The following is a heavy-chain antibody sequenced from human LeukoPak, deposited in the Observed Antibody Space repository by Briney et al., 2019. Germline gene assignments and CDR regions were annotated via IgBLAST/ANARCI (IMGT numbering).Heavy chain of an antibody. CDR3: ARVPFFGVVTEYYYYYMDV. Sequence: SVKVSCKASGGTFSSYAISWVRQAPGQGLEWMGGIIPIFGTANYAQKLQGRVTITTDESTSTAYMELSSLRSEDTAVYYCARVPFFGVVTEYYYYYMDVWGKGTTVTVSS. CDR1: GGTFSSYA. V-gene: IGHV1-69*05. J-gene: IGHJ6*03. D-gene: IGHD3-3*01. CDR2: IIPIFGTA.